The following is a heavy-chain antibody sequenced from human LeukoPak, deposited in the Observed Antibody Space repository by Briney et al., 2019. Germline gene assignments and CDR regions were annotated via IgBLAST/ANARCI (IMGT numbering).Heavy chain of an antibody. Sequence: SETLSLTYTFWGGPNRSISDLGGRIRQPPGKGLEWIGSIYYSGSTYYNPSLKSRVTISVDTSKNQFSLKLSSVTAADTAVSCRTMKLRGIYYYYMDVWGKGTTVTVSS. J-gene: IGHJ6*03. CDR3: TMKLRGIYYYYMDV. D-gene: IGHD3-22*01. V-gene: IGHV4-39*01. CDR2: IYYSGST. CDR1: GGPNRSISDL.